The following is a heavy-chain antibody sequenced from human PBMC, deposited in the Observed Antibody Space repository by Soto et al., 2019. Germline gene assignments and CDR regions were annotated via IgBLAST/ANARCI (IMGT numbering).Heavy chain of an antibody. J-gene: IGHJ4*02. CDR3: ARPNSYSASCLAIDY. CDR1: GYSFTSYW. D-gene: IGHD1-26*01. Sequence: GESMKISCKGSGYSFTSYWISWVRQMPGKGLEWMGRIDPSDSYTNYSPSFQGHVTISADKSISTAYLQWSSLKASDTAMYYCARPNSYSASCLAIDYWGQGTLVIVSS. CDR2: IDPSDSYT. V-gene: IGHV5-10-1*01.